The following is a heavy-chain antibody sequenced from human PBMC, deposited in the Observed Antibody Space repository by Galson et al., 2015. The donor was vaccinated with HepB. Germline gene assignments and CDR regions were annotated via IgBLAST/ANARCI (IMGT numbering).Heavy chain of an antibody. V-gene: IGHV3-30*04. CDR3: ARNTGAMVPYYYYGMDV. CDR2: ISYDGSNK. J-gene: IGHJ6*02. CDR1: GFTFSSYA. Sequence: SLRLSCAASGFTFSSYAMHWVRQAPGKGLEWVAVISYDGSNKYYADSVKGRFTISRDNSKNTLYLQMNSLRAEDTAVYYCARNTGAMVPYYYYGMDVWGQGTTVTVSS. D-gene: IGHD4/OR15-4a*01.